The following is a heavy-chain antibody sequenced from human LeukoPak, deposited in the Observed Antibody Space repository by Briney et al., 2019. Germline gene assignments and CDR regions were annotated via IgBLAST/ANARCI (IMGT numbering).Heavy chain of an antibody. CDR1: GFSLPNSGVG. J-gene: IGHJ4*01. D-gene: IGHD3-3*01. CDR3: AHLTTIFGVVSFFDY. CDR2: IFWDGDK. Sequence: SGPTLVNPTPPLTLTCTFSGFSLPNSGVGVGWTRQPPGKALEWLAFIFWDGDKRYNPSLKTRVTIPTDTSHNEVVLRVTNVDPADTGTYYCAHLTTIFGVVSFFDYWGQGSLVSVSS. V-gene: IGHV2-5*02.